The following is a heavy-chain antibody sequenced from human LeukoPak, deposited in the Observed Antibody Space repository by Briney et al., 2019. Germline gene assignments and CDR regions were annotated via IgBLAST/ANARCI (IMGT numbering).Heavy chain of an antibody. J-gene: IGHJ4*02. CDR3: AKDDAVGGGFLDY. CDR1: GFTFSSYA. Sequence: GGSLRLSCVASGFTFSSYAMSWVRQAPGKGLEWVSRIKGSGDTADYADSVKGRFTISRDISRNTLYLQMNSLRAEDASVYYCAKDDAVGGGFLDYWGQGTLVTVSS. V-gene: IGHV3-23*01. D-gene: IGHD1-26*01. CDR2: IKGSGDTA.